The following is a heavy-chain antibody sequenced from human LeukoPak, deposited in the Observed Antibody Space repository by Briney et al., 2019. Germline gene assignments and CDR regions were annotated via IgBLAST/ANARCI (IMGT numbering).Heavy chain of an antibody. CDR1: GFTFSDYY. Sequence: GGSLRLSCAASGFTFSDYYMSWIRQAPGKGLEWVSYISSSGSTIYYADSVKGRFTISRDNAKNSLYLQMNSLRAEDTVVYYCASPLRYCSSTSCPDVWGKGTTVTVSS. J-gene: IGHJ6*04. CDR3: ASPLRYCSSTSCPDV. V-gene: IGHV3-11*01. D-gene: IGHD2-2*01. CDR2: ISSSGSTI.